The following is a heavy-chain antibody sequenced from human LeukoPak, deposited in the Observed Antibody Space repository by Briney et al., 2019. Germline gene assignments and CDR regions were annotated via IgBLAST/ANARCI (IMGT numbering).Heavy chain of an antibody. CDR2: IYYSGST. V-gene: IGHV4-31*03. CDR1: GGFISSGGYY. D-gene: IGHD3-16*01. Sequence: SETLSLTCNVSGGFISSGGYYWSWIRQPPGKGLEWIGYIYYSGSTDSNPSLKSRVSISVDTSKNQFSLKLSSVTAADTAVYYCVRGGGRGHCFDSWGQGILVTVSS. CDR3: VRGGGRGHCFDS. J-gene: IGHJ5*01.